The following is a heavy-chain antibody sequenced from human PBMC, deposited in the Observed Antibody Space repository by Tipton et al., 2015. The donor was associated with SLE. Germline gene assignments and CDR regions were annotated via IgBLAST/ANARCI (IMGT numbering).Heavy chain of an antibody. D-gene: IGHD4-17*01. J-gene: IGHJ3*02. CDR1: GGSINSYY. CDR3: ARVWDYGDAFDI. CDR2: FHSSGIL. V-gene: IGHV4-4*07. Sequence: QSLTCTVSGGSINSYYWTWVRQPAGKGLEWIGHFHSSGILNYNPSLKSRVTMSGDTSKNQLSLNLNSVTAADTAVYYCARVWDYGDAFDIWGQGTMVTVSS.